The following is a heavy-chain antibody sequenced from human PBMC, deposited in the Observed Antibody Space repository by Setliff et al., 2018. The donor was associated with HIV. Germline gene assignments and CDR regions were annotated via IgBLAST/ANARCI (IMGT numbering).Heavy chain of an antibody. CDR3: ARDYFDSSAYHYGFGAFDI. V-gene: IGHV1-46*01. CDR1: GYTFTSYY. Sequence: ASVKVSCKASGYTFTSYYLHWVRQAPGQGLEWMGMINPSGGSASYAQKFQGRVTMSRDTSTSTVYMELSSLRSEDTAVYYCARDYFDSSAYHYGFGAFDIWGQGTMVTVSS. CDR2: INPSGGSA. J-gene: IGHJ3*02. D-gene: IGHD3-22*01.